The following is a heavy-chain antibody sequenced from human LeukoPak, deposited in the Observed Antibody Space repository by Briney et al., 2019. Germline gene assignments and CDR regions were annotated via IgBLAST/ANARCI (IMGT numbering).Heavy chain of an antibody. V-gene: IGHV3-74*01. CDR3: ARSSGWYWDAFDI. D-gene: IGHD6-19*01. Sequence: GGSLRLSCAASGFTFSSYWMHWVRQAPGKGLVWVSRINSDGSSTNYADSVKGRFTISRDNAKNTLYLQMNSLRAEDTAVYYCARSSGWYWDAFDIWGQGTMVTVSS. J-gene: IGHJ3*02. CDR2: INSDGSST. CDR1: GFTFSSYW.